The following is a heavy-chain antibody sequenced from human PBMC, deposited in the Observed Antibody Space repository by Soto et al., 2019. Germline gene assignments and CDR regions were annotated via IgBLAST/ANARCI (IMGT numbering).Heavy chain of an antibody. J-gene: IGHJ4*02. CDR2: ISYDGSNK. CDR3: AKDLVPFRTGYSSGWYLGY. D-gene: IGHD6-19*01. V-gene: IGHV3-30*18. CDR1: GFTFSSYG. Sequence: PGGSLRLSCAASGFTFSSYGMHWVRQAPGKGLEWVAVISYDGSNKYYADSVKGRFTISRDNSKNTLYLQMNSLRAEDTAVYYCAKDLVPFRTGYSSGWYLGYWGQGTLVTVSS.